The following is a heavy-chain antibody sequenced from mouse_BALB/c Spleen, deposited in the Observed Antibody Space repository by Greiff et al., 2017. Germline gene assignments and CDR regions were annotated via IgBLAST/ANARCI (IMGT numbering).Heavy chain of an antibody. J-gene: IGHJ4*01. CDR3: TLTTDYRYDGYAMDY. CDR1: GYTFTSYW. Sequence: LQQPGSELVRPGASVKLSCKASGYTFTSYWMHWVKQRHGQGLEWIGNIYPGSGSTNYDEKFKSKGTLTVDTSSSTAYMHLSSLTSEDSAVYYCTLTTDYRYDGYAMDYWGQGTSVTVSS. CDR2: IYPGSGST. V-gene: IGHV1S22*01. D-gene: IGHD2-14*01.